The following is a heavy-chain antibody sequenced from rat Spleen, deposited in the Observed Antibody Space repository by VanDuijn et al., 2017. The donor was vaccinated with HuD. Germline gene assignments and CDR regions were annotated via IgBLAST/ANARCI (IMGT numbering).Heavy chain of an antibody. CDR3: ATSNSGYDY. J-gene: IGHJ2*01. CDR2: IIYDGSRT. V-gene: IGHV5S10*01. CDR1: GFTFNNYW. Sequence: EVQLVESGGGLVQPGRSLKLSCAASGFTFNNYWMTWIRQAPGKGLEWVATIIYDGSRTYYRDSVKGRFTISRDNAKSTLYLQMNSLRSEDTATYYCATSNSGYDYWGQGVMVTVSS. D-gene: IGHD4-3*01.